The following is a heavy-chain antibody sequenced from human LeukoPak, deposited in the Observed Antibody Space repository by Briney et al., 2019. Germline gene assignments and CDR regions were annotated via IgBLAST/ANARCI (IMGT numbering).Heavy chain of an antibody. D-gene: IGHD6-6*01. J-gene: IGHJ4*02. CDR3: ARDSEYSSSSDFDY. CDR2: INWNGGST. Sequence: GGSLRLSCAASGFTFDDYGMSWVRQAPGKGLEWVSGINWNGGSTGYADSVKGRFTISRDNAKNSLYLQMNSLRAEDTALYYCARDSEYSSSSDFDYWGQGTLVTVSS. V-gene: IGHV3-20*04. CDR1: GFTFDDYG.